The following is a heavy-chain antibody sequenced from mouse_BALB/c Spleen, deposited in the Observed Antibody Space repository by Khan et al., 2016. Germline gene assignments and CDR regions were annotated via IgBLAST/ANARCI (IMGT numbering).Heavy chain of an antibody. CDR1: GFDFSRYW. Sequence: EMQLVESGGGLVQPGGSLKLSCAASGFDFSRYWMSWVRQAPGKGLEWIGEINPDSSTINYTPSLKDKFIISRDNAKNTLYLQMSKVRSEDTALYYCTRLYYYGCSDYWGQGTTLTVSS. CDR3: TRLYYYGCSDY. J-gene: IGHJ2*01. D-gene: IGHD1-1*01. CDR2: INPDSSTI. V-gene: IGHV4-1*02.